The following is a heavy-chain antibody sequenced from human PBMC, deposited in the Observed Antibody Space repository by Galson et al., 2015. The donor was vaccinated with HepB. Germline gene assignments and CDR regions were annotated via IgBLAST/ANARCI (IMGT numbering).Heavy chain of an antibody. Sequence: SLRLSCAASGFTFSSYEMNWVRQAPGKGLEWVSYISSSGSTIYYADSVKGRFTISRDNAKNSLYLQMNSLRAEDTAVYYCARSLLYSWTCQLQRGGAFDIWGQGTMVTVSS. CDR3: ARSLLYSWTCQLQRGGAFDI. CDR2: ISSSGSTI. V-gene: IGHV3-48*03. CDR1: GFTFSSYE. D-gene: IGHD2-2*01. J-gene: IGHJ3*02.